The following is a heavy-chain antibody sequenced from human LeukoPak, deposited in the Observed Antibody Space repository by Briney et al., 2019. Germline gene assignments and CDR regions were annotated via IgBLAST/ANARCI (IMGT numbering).Heavy chain of an antibody. CDR2: IIPIFGTA. Sequence: ASVKVSCKASGGTFSSYAISWVRQAPGQGLEWMGGIIPIFGTANYAQKFQGRVTITTDESTSTAYMELSSLRSEDTAVYYCARGAQESGAVAGTLSVFDYWGQGTLVTVSS. V-gene: IGHV1-69*05. D-gene: IGHD6-19*01. CDR1: GGTFSSYA. CDR3: ARGAQESGAVAGTLSVFDY. J-gene: IGHJ4*02.